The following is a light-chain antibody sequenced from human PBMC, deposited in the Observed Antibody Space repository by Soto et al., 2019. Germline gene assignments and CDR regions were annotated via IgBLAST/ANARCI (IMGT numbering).Light chain of an antibody. V-gene: IGKV1-5*03. CDR1: QTISSR. CDR2: KAS. Sequence: DIQMTQSPSTLSLSVGERATISCRASQTISSRLAWYQQKRGKAPQLLIYKASTGKSGVPSRFSGSGSGTEFTLTISSLLTDEFAAYYSQQYSSYYEAFGQGTKVELK. CDR3: QQYSSYYEA. J-gene: IGKJ1*01.